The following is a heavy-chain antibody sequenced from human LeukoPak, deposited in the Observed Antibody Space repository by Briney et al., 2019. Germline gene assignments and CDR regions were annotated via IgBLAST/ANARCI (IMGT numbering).Heavy chain of an antibody. V-gene: IGHV3-30*04. CDR1: GSTFSSYP. J-gene: IGHJ4*02. CDR2: VSYDGSIK. D-gene: IGHD3-3*01. CDR3: ARDSHLYYDFWSGYNFGS. Sequence: GGSLRLSCAASGSTFSSYPLHWVRQAPGKGLEWVAVVSYDGSIKYYADSVKGRFTISRDNSKNTLYLQMNSLRAEDTAVYYCARDSHLYYDFWSGYNFGSWGQGTLVTVSS.